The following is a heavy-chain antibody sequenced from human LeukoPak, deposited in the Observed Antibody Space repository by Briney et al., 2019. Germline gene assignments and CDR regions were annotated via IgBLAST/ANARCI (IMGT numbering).Heavy chain of an antibody. Sequence: GGSLRLSCAASGFTFSSYAMSWVRQAPGKGLEWVSAISGSGGSTYYADSVKGRFTISRDNSKNTLYLQMNSLRSEDTAVYYCAKGGTQYGDDYYFDYWGQGTLVTVSS. D-gene: IGHD4-17*01. CDR3: AKGGTQYGDDYYFDY. CDR1: GFTFSSYA. J-gene: IGHJ4*02. V-gene: IGHV3-23*01. CDR2: ISGSGGST.